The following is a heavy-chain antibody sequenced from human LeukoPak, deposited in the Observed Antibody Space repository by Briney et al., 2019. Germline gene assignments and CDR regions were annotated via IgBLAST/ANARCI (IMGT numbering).Heavy chain of an antibody. Sequence: GGSLRLSCPASGFTFSNYAMNWVRQAPGKGLEWVSAISGSGGSTSYADSVKGRFTISRDNSKNTLYLQMNSLRAEDTAVYYCAKGQSITIFGVVITNWGQGILLTVSS. V-gene: IGHV3-23*01. D-gene: IGHD3-3*01. CDR3: AKGQSITIFGVVITN. CDR2: ISGSGGST. J-gene: IGHJ4*02. CDR1: GFTFSNYA.